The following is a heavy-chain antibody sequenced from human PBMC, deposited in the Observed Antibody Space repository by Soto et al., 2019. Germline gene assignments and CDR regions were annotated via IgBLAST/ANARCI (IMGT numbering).Heavy chain of an antibody. J-gene: IGHJ4*02. CDR1: GFTFSSYA. V-gene: IGHV3-23*01. CDR3: AKDIGDSSAGRIDY. CDR2: ISGSGGST. Sequence: GGSLRLSCAASGFTFSSYAMSWVRQAPGKGLEWVSAISGSGGSTYYADSVKGRFTISRDNSKNTLYLQMNSLRAEDTAVYYCAKDIGDSSAGRIDYWGQGTLVTVSS. D-gene: IGHD3-22*01.